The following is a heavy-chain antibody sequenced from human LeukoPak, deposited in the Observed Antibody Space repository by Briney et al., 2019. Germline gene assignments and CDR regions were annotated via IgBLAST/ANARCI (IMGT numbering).Heavy chain of an antibody. Sequence: SETLSLTCTVSGRSISGSYWSWIRQPPGKGLEWIAYMYNSGSTNYNPSLKSRVTISIDTARNQFSLKLSSLTAADTAIYYCARGIESYGDYGYWGQGILVTVSS. D-gene: IGHD4-17*01. J-gene: IGHJ4*02. CDR3: ARGIESYGDYGY. V-gene: IGHV4-59*01. CDR1: GRSISGSY. CDR2: MYNSGST.